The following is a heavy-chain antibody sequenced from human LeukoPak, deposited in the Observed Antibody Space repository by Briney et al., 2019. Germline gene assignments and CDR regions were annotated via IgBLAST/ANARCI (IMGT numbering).Heavy chain of an antibody. Sequence: PGGSLRLSCAASGFTFYDYAMHWVRQAPGKGLGWVSTIKWNSGSIDYADSVKGRFTISRDNAKNSLYLQMNSLRPEDTALYYCAKDRRIAAAGKYGMDVWGQGTSVTVSS. CDR1: GFTFYDYA. CDR3: AKDRRIAAAGKYGMDV. V-gene: IGHV3-9*01. J-gene: IGHJ6*02. D-gene: IGHD6-13*01. CDR2: IKWNSGSI.